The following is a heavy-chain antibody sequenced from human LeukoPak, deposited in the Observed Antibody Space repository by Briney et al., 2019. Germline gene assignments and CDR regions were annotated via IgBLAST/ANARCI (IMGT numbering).Heavy chain of an antibody. V-gene: IGHV3-23*01. CDR2: ISGSGGNT. CDR3: ARLILWETSNAFDI. J-gene: IGHJ3*02. CDR1: GFTFSSYA. Sequence: GGSLRLSCAASGFTFSSYAMTWVRQAPGQGLEWISAISGSGGNTYYSDSVKGRFTISRDNAKNSVYLQMNSLRAEDTAVYFCARLILWETSNAFDIWGQGTMVTVSS. D-gene: IGHD1-26*01.